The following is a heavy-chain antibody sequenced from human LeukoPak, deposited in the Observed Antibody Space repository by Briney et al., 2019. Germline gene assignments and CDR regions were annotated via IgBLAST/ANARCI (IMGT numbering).Heavy chain of an antibody. CDR2: IYTSGST. V-gene: IGHV4-61*02. CDR1: GDSIRSGTYY. D-gene: IGHD6-25*01. J-gene: IGHJ4*02. CDR3: ARRGRNSSGWQDYL. Sequence: PSETLSLTCSVSGDSIRSGTYYWSWIRQPAGKGLEWIGRIYTSGSTSYNPSLKSRVTISVDTSKNQFSLKLTSVTAADTAVYYCARRGRNSSGWQDYLWGQGTLVTVSS.